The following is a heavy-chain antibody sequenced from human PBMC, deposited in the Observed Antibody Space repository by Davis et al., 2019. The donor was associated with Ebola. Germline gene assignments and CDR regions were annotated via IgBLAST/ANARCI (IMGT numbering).Heavy chain of an antibody. CDR1: GGSFSGYY. CDR3: ARGQGSGSFLLYYYYYGMDV. CDR2: INHSGST. Sequence: PSETLSLTCAVYGGSFSGYYWSWIRQLPGKGLEWFGEINHSGSTNYNPSLKSRVTISVDTSKNQFSLKLSSVTAADTAVYYCARGQGSGSFLLYYYYYGMDVWGQGTTVTVSS. D-gene: IGHD3-10*01. J-gene: IGHJ6*02. V-gene: IGHV4-34*01.